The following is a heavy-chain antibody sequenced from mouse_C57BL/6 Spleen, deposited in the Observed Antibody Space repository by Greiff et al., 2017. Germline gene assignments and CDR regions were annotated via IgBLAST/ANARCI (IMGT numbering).Heavy chain of an antibody. CDR2: IYPSDSYT. J-gene: IGHJ3*01. V-gene: IGHV1-69*01. D-gene: IGHD2-4*01. Sequence: QVQLQQPGAELVMPGASVKLSCKASGYTFTSYWMHWVKQMPGQGLEWIGEIYPSDSYTNYNQKFKGKSTLTVDKSSNTAYMQLSSLTSEDSAVYYCARGEDYDAWFAYWGQGTLVTVSA. CDR3: ARGEDYDAWFAY. CDR1: GYTFTSYW.